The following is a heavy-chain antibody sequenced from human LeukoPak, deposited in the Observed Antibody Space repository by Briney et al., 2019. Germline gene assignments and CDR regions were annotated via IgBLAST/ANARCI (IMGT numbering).Heavy chain of an antibody. CDR1: GYSFTSYW. CDR3: ARRMAAADTLDPYFDY. Sequence: GESLKISCKGSGYSFTSYWIGWVRQMPGKGLDWMGIIYPGDSDPRHSPSFQGQVTISADKSISTAYLQWSSLKASDTAMYYCARRMAAADTLDPYFDYWGQGTLVTVSS. V-gene: IGHV5-51*01. J-gene: IGHJ4*02. CDR2: IYPGDSDP. D-gene: IGHD6-13*01.